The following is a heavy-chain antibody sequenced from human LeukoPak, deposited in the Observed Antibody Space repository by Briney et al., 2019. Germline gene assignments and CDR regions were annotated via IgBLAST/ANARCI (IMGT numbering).Heavy chain of an antibody. CDR1: GFTFSSYG. V-gene: IGHV3-30*18. CDR2: ISYDGSNK. Sequence: GGSLRLSCAASGFTFSSYGMHWVRQAPGKGLEWVAVISYDGSNKYYADSVKGRFTISRDNSKNTLYLQMNSLRAEDTAVYYCAKARVYGMDVWGQGTTVTVSS. CDR3: AKARVYGMDV. J-gene: IGHJ6*02.